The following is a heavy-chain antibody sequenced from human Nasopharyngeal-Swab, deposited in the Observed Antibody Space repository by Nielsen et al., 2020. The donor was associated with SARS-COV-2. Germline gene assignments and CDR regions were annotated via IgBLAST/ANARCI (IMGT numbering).Heavy chain of an antibody. CDR2: INSDGTTT. CDR3: ARGPSLGWFDP. CDR1: GFTFFSYW. V-gene: IGHV3-74*01. Sequence: GGSLRLSCAASGFTFFSYWMHWVRQAPGKGLEWVSFINSDGTTTTYADSVKGRFTISRDDATNTLFLQMNSLRADDTGVYYCARGPSLGWFDPWGQGTLVTVSS. J-gene: IGHJ5*02.